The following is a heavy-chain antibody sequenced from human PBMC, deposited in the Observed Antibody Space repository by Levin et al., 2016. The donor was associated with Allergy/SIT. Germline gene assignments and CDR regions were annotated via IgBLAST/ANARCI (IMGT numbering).Heavy chain of an antibody. J-gene: IGHJ6*02. CDR2: IFYTGST. D-gene: IGHD2-8*01. CDR3: ARDGKFCTNGICYATSAYFHMDV. Sequence: WIRQPPGKGLEWIGYIFYTGSTNYNPSLKSRVTISVDTSKNQFSLKLSSVTAADTAVYYCARDGKFCTNGICYATSAYFHMDVWGPGTTVTVSS. V-gene: IGHV4-59*01.